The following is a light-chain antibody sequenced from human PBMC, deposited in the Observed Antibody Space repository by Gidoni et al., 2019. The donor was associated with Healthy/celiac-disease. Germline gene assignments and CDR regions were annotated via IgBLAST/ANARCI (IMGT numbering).Light chain of an antibody. CDR1: SLRSYY. CDR3: XSRDSSXNHVV. Sequence: SSELTQDPAVSVALGQTVRITCQGDSLRSYYASWYQQKPGQVPVLVIYGKNNRPSGIPDRFSGSSSGNTASLTITGAQAEDEADXYCXSRDSSXNHVVFGGXXKLTVL. J-gene: IGLJ3*02. CDR2: GKN. V-gene: IGLV3-19*01.